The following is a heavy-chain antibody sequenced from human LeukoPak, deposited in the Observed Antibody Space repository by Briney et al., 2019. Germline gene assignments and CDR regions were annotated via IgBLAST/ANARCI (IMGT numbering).Heavy chain of an antibody. CDR1: GGSVRSYY. CDR3: ARRHHYYYMDA. J-gene: IGHJ6*03. V-gene: IGHV4-4*09. Sequence: PSETLSLTCTVSGGSVRSYYGSWVRQAPGKRLEWLGYIYNTGGTNYNPSLNGRVTISVDTSKNQFSLNLSSVTAADTAVYYCARRHHYYYMDAWGKGTTVTVSS. CDR2: IYNTGGT.